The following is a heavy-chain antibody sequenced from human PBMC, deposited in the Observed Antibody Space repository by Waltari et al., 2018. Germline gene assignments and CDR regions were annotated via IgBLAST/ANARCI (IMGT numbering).Heavy chain of an antibody. CDR3: ATYIGASVGTAAFDV. D-gene: IGHD5-12*01. CDR2: VSSSGTT. V-gene: IGHV4-39*01. J-gene: IGHJ3*01. Sequence: QLQLQESGPRLVRASETLYPLSRVPGLSITSNRLYWAGIRQSPGQGLEWLATVSSSGTTYIRPSLKSRVSVSRDTSKNQVSLILGSVTAADMAVYYCATYIGASVGTAAFDVWGQGTMVTVSS. CDR1: GLSITSNRLY.